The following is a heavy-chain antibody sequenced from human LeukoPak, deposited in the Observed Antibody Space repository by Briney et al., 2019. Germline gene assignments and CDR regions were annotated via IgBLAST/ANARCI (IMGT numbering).Heavy chain of an antibody. CDR2: ISGYNGNT. J-gene: IGHJ6*02. V-gene: IGHV1-18*01. Sequence: GASVNVSFKASGYTFTSYGISWVRQAPGQGLEWMGWISGYNGNTKYVQKFQGRVTMTTDTSTSTAYMELRSLRSDDTAVYYCARVDTDSSAYYYYYGMDVWGQGTTLTVSS. CDR3: ARVDTDSSAYYYYYGMDV. CDR1: GYTFTSYG. D-gene: IGHD3-22*01.